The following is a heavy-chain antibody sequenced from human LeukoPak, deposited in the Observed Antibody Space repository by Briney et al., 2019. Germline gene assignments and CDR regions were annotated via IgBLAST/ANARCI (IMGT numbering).Heavy chain of an antibody. Sequence: GGSLRLSCAASGFTFSSYAMSWVRQAPGKGLEWASAISGSGGSTYYADSVKGRFTISRDNSKNTLYLQMNSLRAEDTAVYYCAIHGIAVAGTEYWGQGTLVTVSS. D-gene: IGHD6-19*01. CDR2: ISGSGGST. CDR3: AIHGIAVAGTEY. CDR1: GFTFSSYA. J-gene: IGHJ4*02. V-gene: IGHV3-23*01.